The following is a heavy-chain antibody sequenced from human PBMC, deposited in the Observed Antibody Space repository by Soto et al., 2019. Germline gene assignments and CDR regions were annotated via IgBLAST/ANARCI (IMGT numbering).Heavy chain of an antibody. CDR3: ARVKRRYYDYVWGSYGK. CDR2: ISSSGSTI. J-gene: IGHJ4*02. Sequence: RLSCAASGFTFSSYEMNWVRQAPGKGLEWVSYISSSGSTIYYADSVKGRSTISRDNAKNSLYLQMNSLRAEDTAVYYCARVKRRYYDYVWGSYGKWGQGTLVTVSS. D-gene: IGHD3-16*01. CDR1: GFTFSSYE. V-gene: IGHV3-48*03.